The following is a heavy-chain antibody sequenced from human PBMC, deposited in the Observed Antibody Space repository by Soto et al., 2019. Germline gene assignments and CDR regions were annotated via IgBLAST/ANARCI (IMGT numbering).Heavy chain of an antibody. CDR1: GLTFSNYE. CDR3: ASVTLRFSYGIDV. V-gene: IGHV3-48*03. J-gene: IGHJ6*02. CDR2: ISKSGSVI. D-gene: IGHD3-3*01. Sequence: GGSLRLSCTGSGLTFSNYEMHWVRQAPGKGLEWLSYISKSGSVIYYADSVKGRFTISRDNANNFLYLQMNSLRAEDTAVYFCASVTLRFSYGIDVWGQGTTVTVSS.